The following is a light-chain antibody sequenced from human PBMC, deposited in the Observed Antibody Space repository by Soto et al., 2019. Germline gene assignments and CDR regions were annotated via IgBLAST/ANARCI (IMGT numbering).Light chain of an antibody. CDR1: QSVRNSL. CDR3: HQYDSIVQT. Sequence: EIVLTQSTGTLALSRGERATVSCRASQSVRNSLLAWYQQKPGQPPRLLIYDASTRATATPERFSGSGSGTDFTLTISRLEPEDFAVYYCHQYDSIVQTFGQGTKV. J-gene: IGKJ1*01. V-gene: IGKV3-20*01. CDR2: DAS.